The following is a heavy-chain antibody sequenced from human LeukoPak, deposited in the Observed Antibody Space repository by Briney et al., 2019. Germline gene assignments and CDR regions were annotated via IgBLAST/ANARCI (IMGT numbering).Heavy chain of an antibody. CDR3: ARALYRQHIVVVNAKNYWYFDL. CDR2: ISTSGNTI. D-gene: IGHD2-21*01. CDR1: GFSFSDYY. J-gene: IGHJ2*01. V-gene: IGHV3-11*04. Sequence: PGGSLRLSCAASGFSFSDYYMNWMRQAPGKGLEWVSYISTSGNTIYYADSVQGRFTISRDNAKNSLYLQMNSLRAEDTAVYYCARALYRQHIVVVNAKNYWYFDLWGRGTLVTVSS.